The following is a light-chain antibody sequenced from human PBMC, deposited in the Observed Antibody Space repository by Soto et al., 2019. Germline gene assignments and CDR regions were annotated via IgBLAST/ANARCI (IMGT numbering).Light chain of an antibody. CDR3: NSYTSSSTYV. CDR1: SSDVGGLNY. J-gene: IGLJ1*01. V-gene: IGLV2-14*03. CDR2: DVT. Sequence: QPVLTQPASVSGSPGQSITISCTGTSSDVGGLNYVSWYQQHPGKAPKLMIYDVTNRPSGVSYRFSGSKSGNTASLTISGLQAEDEADYYCNSYTSSSTYVFGTGTKVTVL.